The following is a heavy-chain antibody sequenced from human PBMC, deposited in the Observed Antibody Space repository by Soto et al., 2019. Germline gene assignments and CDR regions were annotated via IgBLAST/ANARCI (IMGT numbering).Heavy chain of an antibody. Sequence: GGSLRLSCAASGFTFSSYAMSWVRQAPGKGLEWVSAISGSGGSTYYADSVKGRFTISRDNSKNTLYLQMNSLRAEDTAVYSTYVLRFLEWLFKRVCAGLLVRDYWGQGTLVTVSS. D-gene: IGHD3-3*01. CDR2: ISGSGGST. CDR1: GFTFSSYA. J-gene: IGHJ4*02. V-gene: IGHV3-23*01. CDR3: YVLRFLEWLFKRVCAGLLVRDY.